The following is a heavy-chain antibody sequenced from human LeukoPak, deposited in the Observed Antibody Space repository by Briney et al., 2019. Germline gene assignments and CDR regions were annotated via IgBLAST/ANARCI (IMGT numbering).Heavy chain of an antibody. CDR3: ARHDAYSSGWYYYYYYMDV. D-gene: IGHD6-19*01. CDR1: GGSFSGYY. J-gene: IGHJ6*03. CDR2: TNHSGST. V-gene: IGHV4-34*01. Sequence: SETLSLTCAVYGGSFSGYYWSWIRQPPGKGLEWIGETNHSGSTNYNPSLKSRVTISVDTSKNQFSLKLSSVTAADTAVYYCARHDAYSSGWYYYYYYMDVWGKGTTVTISS.